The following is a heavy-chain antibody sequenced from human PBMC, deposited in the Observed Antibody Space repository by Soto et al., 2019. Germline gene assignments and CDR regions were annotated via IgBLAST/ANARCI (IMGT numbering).Heavy chain of an antibody. Sequence: KTSETLSLTCAVYGGSFSGYYWSWIRQPPGKGLEWIGEINHSGSTNYNPSLKSRVTISVDTSKNQFSLKLSSVTAADTAVYYCARRQPKPLLRFLEWGSGNWFDPWGQGTLVTVSS. CDR3: ARRQPKPLLRFLEWGSGNWFDP. D-gene: IGHD3-3*01. CDR2: INHSGST. V-gene: IGHV4-34*01. CDR1: GGSFSGYY. J-gene: IGHJ5*02.